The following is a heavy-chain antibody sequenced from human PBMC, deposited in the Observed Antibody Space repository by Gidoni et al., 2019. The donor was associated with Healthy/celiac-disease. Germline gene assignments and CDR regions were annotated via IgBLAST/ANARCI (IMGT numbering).Heavy chain of an antibody. CDR2: IYYTGST. Sequence: QLQLQESGPGLVKPSETLSLICTVSGGSISSSSYYWGWIRQPPGKGLEWIGSIYYTGSTYYNPSLKSRVTISVDTSKSQFSLKLSSVTAADTAVYYCARQADLSYWGQGTLVTVSS. D-gene: IGHD6-25*01. J-gene: IGHJ4*02. V-gene: IGHV4-39*01. CDR3: ARQADLSY. CDR1: GGSISSSSYY.